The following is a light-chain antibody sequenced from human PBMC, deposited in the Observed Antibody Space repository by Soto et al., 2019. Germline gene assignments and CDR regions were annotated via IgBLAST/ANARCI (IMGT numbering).Light chain of an antibody. Sequence: QSALAHPASVSGSRGQSITISCTGTSSDVGRYNYVSWFQQHPGKVPKLIIYDVSNWPSGVSDRFSGSKSGNTASLTISGLQPEDEADYYCSSFTSSSTFVFGTGTKVTVL. V-gene: IGLV2-14*03. CDR1: SSDVGRYNY. J-gene: IGLJ1*01. CDR2: DVS. CDR3: SSFTSSSTFV.